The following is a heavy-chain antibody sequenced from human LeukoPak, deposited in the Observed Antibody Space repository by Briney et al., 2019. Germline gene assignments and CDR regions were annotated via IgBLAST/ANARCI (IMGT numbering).Heavy chain of an antibody. V-gene: IGHV6-1*01. D-gene: IGHD2-15*01. Sequence: SQTLSLTCAISGDSVSSNSAAWNWIRQSPSRGLEWLGRTYYRSKWYNDYAVSVKSRITINPDTSKNQFSLQLNSVTPEDTAVYYCARDGRCSGGSCYAYHNWFDPWGQGTLDTVSS. CDR1: GDSVSSNSAA. CDR2: TYYRSKWYN. CDR3: ARDGRCSGGSCYAYHNWFDP. J-gene: IGHJ5*02.